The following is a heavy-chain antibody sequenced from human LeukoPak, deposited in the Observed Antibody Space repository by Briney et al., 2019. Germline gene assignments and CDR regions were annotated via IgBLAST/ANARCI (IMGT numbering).Heavy chain of an antibody. Sequence: PVASVKVSCKASGGTFSSYAISWVRQAPGQGLEWMGRIIPILGIANYAQKFQGRVTITADKSTSTAYMELSSLRSEDTAVYYCAREGIAARYYYYGMDVWGQGPRSPSP. J-gene: IGHJ6*02. CDR1: GGTFSSYA. D-gene: IGHD6-13*01. V-gene: IGHV1-69*04. CDR2: IIPILGIA. CDR3: AREGIAARYYYYGMDV.